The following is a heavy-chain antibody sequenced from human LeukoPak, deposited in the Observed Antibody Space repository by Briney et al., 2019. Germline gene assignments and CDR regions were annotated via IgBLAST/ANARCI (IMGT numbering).Heavy chain of an antibody. CDR2: INPSGSST. V-gene: IGHV1-46*01. D-gene: IGHD3-10*01. CDR1: GYTFTSYY. J-gene: IGHJ3*02. Sequence: ASVKVSCKASGYTFTSYYMHWVRQAPGQGLEWMGLINPSGSSTSYAQKFQGRLSLTRDMSTSTDYMELSSLRSEDTAVYYCASWLRGVIGAFDIWGQGTMVTVSS. CDR3: ASWLRGVIGAFDI.